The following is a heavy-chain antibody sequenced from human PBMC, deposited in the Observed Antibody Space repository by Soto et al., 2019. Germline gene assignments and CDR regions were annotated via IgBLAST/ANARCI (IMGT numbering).Heavy chain of an antibody. D-gene: IGHD3-10*01. CDR2: IFYTGST. V-gene: IGHV4-39*01. Sequence: SETLSLSCTVSGGSISSSSYYWDCIRQPPWKGLQRIALIFYTGSTHHNPSLKSRVTISVDTSQNQFSLKLSSVTAADTAVYYCARHDGWFGELTRNYYYYYGMDVWGQGTTV. CDR1: GGSISSSSYY. CDR3: ARHDGWFGELTRNYYYYYGMDV. J-gene: IGHJ6*02.